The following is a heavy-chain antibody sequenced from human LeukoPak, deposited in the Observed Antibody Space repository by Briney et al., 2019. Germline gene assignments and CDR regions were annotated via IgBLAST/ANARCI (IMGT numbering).Heavy chain of an antibody. CDR2: LSGSGYPI. CDR1: GFTLCFYG. V-gene: IGHV3-48*03. J-gene: IGHJ4*02. CDR3: ARVRGLEWLLKHLDS. D-gene: IGHD3-3*01. Sequence: GGPLSHFCSACGFTLCFYGMNCVRQAPGKGLKWVAYLSGSGYPIYYADSVKGRFTISRDNAKNSLYLQMTSLRAEDTAIYYCARVRGLEWLLKHLDSWGQGTLVTVSS.